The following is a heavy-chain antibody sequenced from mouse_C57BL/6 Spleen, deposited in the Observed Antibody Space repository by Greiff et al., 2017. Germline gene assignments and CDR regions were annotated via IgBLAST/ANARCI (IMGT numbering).Heavy chain of an antibody. J-gene: IGHJ1*03. CDR1: GFTFTDYY. D-gene: IGHD1-1*01. CDR2: IRNKANGYTT. CDR3: ARYIRYYGSGGYFDV. V-gene: IGHV7-3*01. Sequence: EVQLVESGGGLVQPGGSLSLSCAASGFTFTDYYMSWVRQPPGKALEWLGFIRNKANGYTTEYSASVKGRFTISRYNSQSILYLQMNALRAEDSATYYCARYIRYYGSGGYFDVWGTGTTVTVSS.